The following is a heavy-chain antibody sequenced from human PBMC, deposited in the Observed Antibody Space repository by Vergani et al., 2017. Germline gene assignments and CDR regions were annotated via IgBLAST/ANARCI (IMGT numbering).Heavy chain of an antibody. D-gene: IGHD2-2*01. CDR1: RSTFKTYG. CDR2: IYYDGSNA. CDR3: AKGVYCSSTXCYEGRGYYYGMGV. V-gene: IGHV3-33*06. J-gene: IGHJ6*02. Sequence: QGQLVESGGGIVQPGRSLTLSCVASRSTFKTYGMHWVRQAPGKGLEWVGLIYYDGSNAYYADSVKGRFTISRDNSKNTLYLQMSSLRAEDTAVYYCAKGVYCSSTXCYEGRGYYYGMGVWGQGTTVTFSS.